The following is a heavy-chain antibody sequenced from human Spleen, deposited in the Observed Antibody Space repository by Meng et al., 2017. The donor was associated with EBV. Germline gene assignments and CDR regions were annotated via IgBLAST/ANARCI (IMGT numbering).Heavy chain of an antibody. J-gene: IGHJ4*02. Sequence: VQLPESGPGLVKPSGTLSLIGTVSGDSISNNNWWSWVRQTPGKGLEWIAEIYHGGSTNYNPSLKSRVTISIDKSKNQFSLRLSPVTAADTAVYFCARTESLAVAGSLGYWGQGTLVTVSS. CDR1: GDSISNNNW. D-gene: IGHD6-19*01. CDR3: ARTESLAVAGSLGY. CDR2: IYHGGST. V-gene: IGHV4-4*02.